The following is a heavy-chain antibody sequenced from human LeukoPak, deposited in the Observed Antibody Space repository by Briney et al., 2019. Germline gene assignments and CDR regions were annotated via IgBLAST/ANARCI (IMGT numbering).Heavy chain of an antibody. Sequence: GGSLRLSCAASGFSLSAYWMTWVRQAPGKGLEWVANINRDGSQKNHVDSVKGRFTISRDNAKNSVYLQMNSLRAEDTAIYYCTRDQNFYGSGRGFDPWGQGTLVTVSS. CDR2: INRDGSQK. D-gene: IGHD3-10*01. J-gene: IGHJ5*02. V-gene: IGHV3-7*01. CDR1: GFSLSAYW. CDR3: TRDQNFYGSGRGFDP.